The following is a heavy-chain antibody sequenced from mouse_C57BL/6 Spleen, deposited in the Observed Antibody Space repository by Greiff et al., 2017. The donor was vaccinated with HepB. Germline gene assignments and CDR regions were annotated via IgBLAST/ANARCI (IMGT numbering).Heavy chain of an antibody. J-gene: IGHJ4*01. CDR1: GYTFTSYW. V-gene: IGHV1-50*01. CDR2: IDPSDSYT. CDR3: ARAALTGTGAMDY. D-gene: IGHD4-1*01. Sequence: VQLQQPGAELVKPGASVKLSCKASGYTFTSYWMQWVKQRPGQGLEWIGEIDPSDSYTNYNQKFKGKATLTVDTSSSTAYIQLSSLTSEDSAVYYCARAALTGTGAMDYWGQGTSVTVSS.